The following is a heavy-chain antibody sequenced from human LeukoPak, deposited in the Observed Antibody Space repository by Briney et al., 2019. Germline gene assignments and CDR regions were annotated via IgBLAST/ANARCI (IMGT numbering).Heavy chain of an antibody. CDR3: ASFGTREVITTSFGY. D-gene: IGHD3-22*01. CDR1: GGSFSGYY. Sequence: SETLSLTCAVYGGSFSGYYWSWIRQPPGKGLEWIGEINHSGSTNYNPSLKSRVTISVDTSKNQFSLKLSSVTAADTAVYYCASFGTREVITTSFGYWGQGTLVTVSS. J-gene: IGHJ4*02. CDR2: INHSGST. V-gene: IGHV4-34*01.